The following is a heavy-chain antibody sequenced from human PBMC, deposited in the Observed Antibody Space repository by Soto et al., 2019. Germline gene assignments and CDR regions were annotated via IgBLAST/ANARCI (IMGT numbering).Heavy chain of an antibody. Sequence: GGSLRLSWAASGVTVRNNYMCWVRQAQGKGLEWVSLIYSGGSTYYADSVKGRFTISRDSSKNTLYLQMNSLRAEDTAMYYCAAYSHKGYWGQGTLVTVSS. CDR2: IYSGGST. J-gene: IGHJ4*02. D-gene: IGHD3-16*01. CDR3: AAYSHKGY. V-gene: IGHV3-66*01. CDR1: GVTVRNNY.